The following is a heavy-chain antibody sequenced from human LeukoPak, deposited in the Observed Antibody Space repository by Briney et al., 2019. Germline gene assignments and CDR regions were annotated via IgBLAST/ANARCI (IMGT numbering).Heavy chain of an antibody. J-gene: IGHJ4*02. V-gene: IGHV3-74*01. Sequence: GGSLRLSCAASGFTFSSYWMHWVRQAPGKGLVWVSRIKSDGSSTSYADSVKGRFTISRDNAKNTLYLQMNSLRADDTAVYYCAKDSTHYRVWDDYDSAGLTYWGQGTLVTVSS. CDR1: GFTFSSYW. D-gene: IGHD3-22*01. CDR2: IKSDGSST. CDR3: AKDSTHYRVWDDYDSAGLTY.